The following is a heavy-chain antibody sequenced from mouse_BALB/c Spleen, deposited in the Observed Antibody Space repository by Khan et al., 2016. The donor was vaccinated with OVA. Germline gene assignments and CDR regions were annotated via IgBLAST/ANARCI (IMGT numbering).Heavy chain of an antibody. CDR2: IYPGDGDT. CDR3: ASYRYDYFDY. J-gene: IGHJ2*01. CDR1: GYTFTTYW. D-gene: IGHD2-14*01. V-gene: IGHV1-87*01. Sequence: QVRLQQSGAELARPGASVKLSCKASGYTFTTYWMQWVKQRPGQGLEWIGTIYPGDGDTRYTQNFEDKATLTADKSSSTAYMQLSSLASEDSAVYYCASYRYDYFDYWGQGTTLTVSS.